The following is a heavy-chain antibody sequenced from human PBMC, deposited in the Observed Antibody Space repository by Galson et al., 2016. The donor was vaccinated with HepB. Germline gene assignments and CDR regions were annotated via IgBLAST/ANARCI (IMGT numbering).Heavy chain of an antibody. CDR1: GGPFDYYA. V-gene: IGHV1-69*13. CDR3: AIDLEQRRRFDP. Sequence: SVKVSCKASGGPFDYYAINWVRQAPGQGLEWMGGIIPIFGTANYAQRFQGRVTFTADESTTTAYMELSSLGSEDTAVYYCAIDLEQRRRFDPWGQGILVTVSS. CDR2: IIPIFGTA. D-gene: IGHD1/OR15-1a*01. J-gene: IGHJ5*02.